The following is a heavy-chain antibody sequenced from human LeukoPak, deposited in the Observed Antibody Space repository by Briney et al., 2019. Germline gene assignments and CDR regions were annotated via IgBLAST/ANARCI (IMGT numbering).Heavy chain of an antibody. J-gene: IGHJ4*02. CDR3: AKEGFGELLSPAYFDY. CDR2: ISGSGGST. Sequence: SGGSLRLSCAASGFTFSSSAMSWVRQAPGKGLEWVSAISGSGGSTYYADSVKGRFTISRDNSKNTLYLQMNSLRAEHTAVYYCAKEGFGELLSPAYFDYWGQGTLVTVSS. CDR1: GFTFSSSA. V-gene: IGHV3-23*01. D-gene: IGHD3-10*01.